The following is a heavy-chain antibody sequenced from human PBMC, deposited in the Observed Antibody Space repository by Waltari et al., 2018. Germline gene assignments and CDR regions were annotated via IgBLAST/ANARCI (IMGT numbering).Heavy chain of an antibody. D-gene: IGHD3-3*01. V-gene: IGHV4-59*01. J-gene: IGHJ4*02. CDR2: VYFSGST. CDR1: GGSINSFY. Sequence: QVQLQESGPGLVKPSETLSLTCPVPGGSINSFYWSWIRQAPGKGLEWIGYVYFSGSTYYNPALKSRVTMSVDTSKNQFSLKLSSVTAADTAVYYCARGVGVIVMPYFDSWGQGTLVTVSS. CDR3: ARGVGVIVMPYFDS.